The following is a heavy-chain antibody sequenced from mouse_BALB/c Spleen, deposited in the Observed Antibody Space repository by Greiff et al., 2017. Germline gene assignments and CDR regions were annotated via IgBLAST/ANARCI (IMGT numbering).Heavy chain of an antibody. Sequence: DVQLVESGGGLVQPGGSLRLSCATSGFTFTDYYMSWVRQPPGKALEWLGFIRNKANGYTTEYSASVKGRFTISRDNSQSILYLQMNTLRAEDSATYYCAREGYRYDLDYWGQGTTLTVSS. V-gene: IGHV7-3*02. J-gene: IGHJ2*01. CDR2: IRNKANGYTT. CDR1: GFTFTDYY. CDR3: AREGYRYDLDY. D-gene: IGHD2-14*01.